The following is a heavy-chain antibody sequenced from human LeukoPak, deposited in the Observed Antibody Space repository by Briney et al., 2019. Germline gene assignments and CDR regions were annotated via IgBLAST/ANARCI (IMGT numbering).Heavy chain of an antibody. CDR3: ARRRYSYGFGWFDP. J-gene: IGHJ5*02. D-gene: IGHD5-18*01. CDR1: GYSISSGYY. CDR2: IYHSGST. V-gene: IGHV4-38-2*02. Sequence: SETLSLTCTVSGYSISSGYYWGWIRQPPGKGLEWIGSIYHSGSTYYNPSLKSRVTISVDTSKNQFPLKLSSVTAADTAVYYCARRRYSYGFGWFDPWGQGTLVTVSS.